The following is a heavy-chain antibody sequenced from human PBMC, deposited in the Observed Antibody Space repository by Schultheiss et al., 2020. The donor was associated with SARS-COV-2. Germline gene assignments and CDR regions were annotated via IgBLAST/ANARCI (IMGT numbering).Heavy chain of an antibody. D-gene: IGHD5-18*01. CDR3: TTAGYSYGSGLDY. CDR1: GFTFSSYA. Sequence: GESLKISCAASGFTFSSYAMSWVRQAPGKGLEWVSAISGSGGSTYYADSVKGRFTISRDNSKNTLYLQMNSLRAEDTAVYYCTTAGYSYGSGLDYWGQGTLVTVSS. J-gene: IGHJ4*02. CDR2: ISGSGGST. V-gene: IGHV3-23*01.